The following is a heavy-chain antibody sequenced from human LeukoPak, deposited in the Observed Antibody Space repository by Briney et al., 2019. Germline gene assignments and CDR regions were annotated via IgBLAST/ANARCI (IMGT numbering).Heavy chain of an antibody. D-gene: IGHD3-22*01. Sequence: PSETLSLTCTVSGGSISSSSYYWGWIRQPPGKGLVWIGSIYYSGSTYYNPSLKSRVTISVDTSKNQFSLKLSSVTAADTAVYYCARGEYYDSSGYPSPYNWFDPWGQGTLVTVSS. J-gene: IGHJ5*02. CDR1: GGSISSSSYY. CDR2: IYYSGST. V-gene: IGHV4-39*01. CDR3: ARGEYYDSSGYPSPYNWFDP.